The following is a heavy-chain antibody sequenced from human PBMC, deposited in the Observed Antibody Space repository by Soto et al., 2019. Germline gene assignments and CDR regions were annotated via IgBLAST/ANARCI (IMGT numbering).Heavy chain of an antibody. D-gene: IGHD5-12*01. CDR2: ISGSGGST. V-gene: IGHV3-23*01. CDR1: GFTFSSYA. Sequence: EVQLLESGGGLVQPGGSLRLSCAASGFTFSSYAMSWVRQAPGKGLEWVSAISGSGGSTYYADSVKGRLTISRDNSKNTLDLQMNSLRAEDTAVYYCAKDIRGYSGYGIVGPFDYWCQGTLVTVSS. J-gene: IGHJ4*02. CDR3: AKDIRGYSGYGIVGPFDY.